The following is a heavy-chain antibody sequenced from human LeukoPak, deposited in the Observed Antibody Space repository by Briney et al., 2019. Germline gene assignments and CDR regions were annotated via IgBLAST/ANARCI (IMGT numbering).Heavy chain of an antibody. J-gene: IGHJ4*02. CDR2: IYYSGST. V-gene: IGHV4-31*03. CDR3: ARDVLDYYGSGSYYGGTFDY. Sequence: PSETLSLTCTVSGGSISSGGYYWSWIRQHPGKGLEWIGYIYYSGSTYYNPSLKSRVTVSVDTSKNQFSLELSSVTAADTAVYYCARDVLDYYGSGSYYGGTFDYWGQGTLVTVSS. CDR1: GGSISSGGYY. D-gene: IGHD3-10*01.